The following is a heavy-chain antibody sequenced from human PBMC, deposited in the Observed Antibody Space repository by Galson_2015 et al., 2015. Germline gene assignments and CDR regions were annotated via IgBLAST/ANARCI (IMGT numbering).Heavy chain of an antibody. CDR3: ARLEKDEVVTQYNWFDP. CDR2: IYPGDSDT. J-gene: IGHJ5*02. V-gene: IGHV5-51*03. CDR1: GYSFTSYW. Sequence: QSGAEVKKPGESLKISCKGSGYSFTSYWIGWVRQMPGKGLEWMGIIYPGDSDTRYSPSFQGQVTISADKSISTAYLQWSSLKASDTATYYCARLEKDEVVTQYNWFDPWGQGTLVTVSS. D-gene: IGHD2-21*02.